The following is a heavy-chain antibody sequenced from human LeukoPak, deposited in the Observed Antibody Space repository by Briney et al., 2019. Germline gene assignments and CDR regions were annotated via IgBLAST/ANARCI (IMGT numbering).Heavy chain of an antibody. CDR2: IWYDGSNK. V-gene: IGHV3-33*01. D-gene: IGHD3-10*01. Sequence: GRSLRLSCAASGFTFSSYGMHWVRQAPGKGLEWVAVIWYDGSNKYYADSVKGRFTISRDNSKNTLYLQMNSLRAEDTAVYYCARDSSRYRLWFGDPKLGYWGQGTLVTVSS. CDR3: ARDSSRYRLWFGDPKLGY. CDR1: GFTFSSYG. J-gene: IGHJ4*02.